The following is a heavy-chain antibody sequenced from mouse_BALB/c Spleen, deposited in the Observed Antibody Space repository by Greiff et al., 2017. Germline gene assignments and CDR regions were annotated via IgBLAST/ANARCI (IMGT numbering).Heavy chain of an antibody. Sequence: EVKLVESGGGLVKPGGSLKLSCAASGFAFSSYDMSWVRQTPEKRLEWVAYISSGGGSTDYPDTVKGRFTISRDNAKNTLYLQMSRLTSEDTAMYDCARRGYYGSSAYWYFDVWGAGTTVTVSS. J-gene: IGHJ1*01. V-gene: IGHV5-12-1*01. CDR1: GFAFSSYD. D-gene: IGHD1-1*01. CDR3: ARRGYYGSSAYWYFDV. CDR2: ISSGGGST.